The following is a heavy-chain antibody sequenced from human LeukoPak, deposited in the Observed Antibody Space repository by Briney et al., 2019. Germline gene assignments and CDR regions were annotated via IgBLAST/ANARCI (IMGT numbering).Heavy chain of an antibody. D-gene: IGHD4-17*01. CDR1: GYTFTNYA. CDR3: ATGPHYGDYVRY. Sequence: ASVTVSCKASGYTFTNYAMHWVRQAPGQRLEWMGWINVGNGNTKYSQEFQGRITITRDTSASTAYMELSSLRSEDTAVYYCATGPHYGDYVRYWGQGTLVTVSS. J-gene: IGHJ4*02. V-gene: IGHV1-3*03. CDR2: INVGNGNT.